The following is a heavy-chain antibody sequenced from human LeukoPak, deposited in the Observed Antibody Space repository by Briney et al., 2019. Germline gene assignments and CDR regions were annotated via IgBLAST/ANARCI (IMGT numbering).Heavy chain of an antibody. CDR1: GGSFSGYY. CDR2: INHSGST. J-gene: IGHJ4*02. CDR3: ARGLRTMIVVAPVGNDY. V-gene: IGHV4-34*01. Sequence: LETLSLTCAVYGGSFSGYYWSWIRQPPGKGLEWIGEINHSGSTNYNPSLKSRVTISVDASKNQFSLKLSSVTAADTAVYYCARGLRTMIVVAPVGNDYWGQGTLVTVSS. D-gene: IGHD3-22*01.